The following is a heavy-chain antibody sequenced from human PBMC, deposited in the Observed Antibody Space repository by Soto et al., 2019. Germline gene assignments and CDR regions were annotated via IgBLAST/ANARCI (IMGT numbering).Heavy chain of an antibody. D-gene: IGHD1-1*01. J-gene: IGHJ5*02. CDR1: GFTFSDYA. CDR3: AKYNGDFVS. CDR2: ISDSGGRT. V-gene: IGHV3-23*01. Sequence: EVQLLESGGGLVQPGGSLRLSCAASGFTFSDYAMDWVRQAPGKGLEWVSAISDSGGRTYYADSVQGRFTISRDNSKSTVFLQMNSLRAEDTATYYCAKYNGDFVSWGQGILVTVSS.